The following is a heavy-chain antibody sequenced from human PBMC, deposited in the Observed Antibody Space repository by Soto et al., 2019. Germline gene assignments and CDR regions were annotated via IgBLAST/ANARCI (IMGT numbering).Heavy chain of an antibody. J-gene: IGHJ4*02. Sequence: QVQLQESGPGLVKPSETLSLTCTVSGGSVNSDYYYWSWIRQPPGKGLEWIGYIYYSGSTNYNPPLKSRVTISVDASRNQFSLKLSSVTAADTAVFYCAREYSNSPEAFDLWGQGTLVTVSS. V-gene: IGHV4-61*01. D-gene: IGHD6-6*01. CDR1: GGSVNSDYYY. CDR2: IYYSGST. CDR3: AREYSNSPEAFDL.